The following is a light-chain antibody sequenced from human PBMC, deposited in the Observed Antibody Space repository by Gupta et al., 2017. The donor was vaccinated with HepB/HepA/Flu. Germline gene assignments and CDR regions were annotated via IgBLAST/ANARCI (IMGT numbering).Light chain of an antibody. CDR2: LGS. CDR3: RQTRQTPLT. J-gene: IGKJ4*01. CDR1: QSLLHSNGYNY. V-gene: IGKV2-28*01. Sequence: DIVMTQSPLSLPVSPGEPASISCRSSQSLLHSNGYNYLDWYLQKPRQSPQLLIYLGSNRASVVPGRFSGRGSGTDFTLKISRVEAEDVGFYYCRQTRQTPLTFGGGTKVEIK.